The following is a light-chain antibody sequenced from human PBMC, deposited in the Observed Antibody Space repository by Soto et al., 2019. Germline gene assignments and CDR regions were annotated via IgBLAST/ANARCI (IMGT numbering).Light chain of an antibody. V-gene: IGKV1-39*01. Sequence: DIQMTQSPSSLSVSIGDRVIITCRASQSISTYLNWYQYKPGKAPRLVIFRSSTLQSGVPSRFSGRGSGTDFTLTSSSLQPEDFATYFCQQTFSPYVSFGGGTRVEI. CDR1: QSISTY. CDR2: RSS. J-gene: IGKJ4*01. CDR3: QQTFSPYVS.